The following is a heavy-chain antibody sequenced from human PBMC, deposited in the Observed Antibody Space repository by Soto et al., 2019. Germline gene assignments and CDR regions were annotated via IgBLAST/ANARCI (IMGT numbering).Heavy chain of an antibody. CDR1: GDSISSGGFS. CDR3: ARGRLVPAVNFDY. V-gene: IGHV4-30-2*01. Sequence: SETLSLTCAVSGDSISSGGFSWSWIRQPPGKGLEWIGYIYHSGTSFYNPSLKSRVTISVDGSKNLFSLKVNSVTAADTAVYYCARGRLVPAVNFDYWGLGTLVTVSS. J-gene: IGHJ4*02. CDR2: IYHSGTS. D-gene: IGHD2-2*01.